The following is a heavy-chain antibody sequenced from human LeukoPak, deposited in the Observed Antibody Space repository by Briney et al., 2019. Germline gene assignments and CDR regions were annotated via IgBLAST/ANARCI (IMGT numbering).Heavy chain of an antibody. Sequence: KTGGSLRLSCAASGFTFSSYSMNWVRQAPGKGLEWVSSISSSSSYIYYADSVKGRFTNSRDNAKNSLYLQMNSLRAEDTAVYYCARDTEMSDYFDYWGQGTLVTVSS. D-gene: IGHD4-11*01. CDR1: GFTFSSYS. CDR3: ARDTEMSDYFDY. J-gene: IGHJ4*02. CDR2: ISSSSSYI. V-gene: IGHV3-21*01.